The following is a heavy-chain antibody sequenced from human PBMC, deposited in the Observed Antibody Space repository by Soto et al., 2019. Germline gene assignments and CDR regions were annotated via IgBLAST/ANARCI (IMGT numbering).Heavy chain of an antibody. CDR3: AKDGSSWGYDYFDY. Sequence: GGSLRLSCAASGFTFSSYGMHWVRQAPGKGLEWVAVISYDGSNKYYADSVKGRFTISRDNSKNTLYLQMNSLRAEDTAVYYCAKDGSSWGYDYFDYWGQGTLVTVSS. CDR2: ISYDGSNK. V-gene: IGHV3-30*18. J-gene: IGHJ4*02. D-gene: IGHD6-13*01. CDR1: GFTFSSYG.